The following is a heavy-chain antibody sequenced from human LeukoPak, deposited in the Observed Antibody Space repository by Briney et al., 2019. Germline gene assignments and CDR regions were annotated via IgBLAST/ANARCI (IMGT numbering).Heavy chain of an antibody. J-gene: IGHJ4*02. D-gene: IGHD3-10*01. V-gene: IGHV1-69*13. CDR2: IIPIFGTA. CDR1: GGTFSSYA. Sequence: SVKVSCKASGGTFSSYAISWVRQAPGQGLEWMGGIIPIFGTANYAQKFQGRVTITADESTSTAYMELSSLRSEDTAVYYCARDAHYGSGSSFDYWGQGTLVTVSS. CDR3: ARDAHYGSGSSFDY.